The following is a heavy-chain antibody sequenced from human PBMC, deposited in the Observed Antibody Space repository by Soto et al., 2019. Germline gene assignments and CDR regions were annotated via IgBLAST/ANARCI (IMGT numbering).Heavy chain of an antibody. D-gene: IGHD3-22*01. Sequence: QVQLVQSGAEVKKPGSSVKVSCKASGGTFSSYTISWVRQAPGQGLEWMGRIIPILGIANYAQKFQGRVTINXXKXTXXGDRGLSSLRSEDTAVYYCAGDTGTDSRGYYRLFSWGQGTLVTVSS. CDR2: IIPILGIA. V-gene: IGHV1-69*08. CDR1: GGTFSSYT. J-gene: IGHJ5*02. CDR3: AGDTGTDSRGYYRLFS.